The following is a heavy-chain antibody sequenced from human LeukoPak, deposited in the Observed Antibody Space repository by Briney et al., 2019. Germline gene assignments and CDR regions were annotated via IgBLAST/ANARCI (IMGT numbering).Heavy chain of an antibody. V-gene: IGHV3-11*04. D-gene: IGHD3-22*01. J-gene: IGHJ4*02. CDR1: GFTFSDYY. Sequence: SGGSLRLSCAASGFTFSDYYMSWIRQAPGKWLEWVSYISSSGSTIYYADSVKGRFTISRDNAKNSLYLQMNSLRAEDTAVYYCASPLNFYYYDSSGYPKPIDYWGQGTLVTVSS. CDR2: ISSSGSTI. CDR3: ASPLNFYYYDSSGYPKPIDY.